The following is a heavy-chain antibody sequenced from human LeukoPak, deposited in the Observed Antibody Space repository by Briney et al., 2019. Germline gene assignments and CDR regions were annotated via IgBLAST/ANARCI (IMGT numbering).Heavy chain of an antibody. Sequence: GGSLRLSCAASGFTFSTYWMTWVRQAPGKGLEWVANIKQDGSEKYYVDSVKGRFTLSRDNAKKSLYLQMNSLRAEDTAVYYCAKIQGSSGYYPDYWGQGTLVTVSS. D-gene: IGHD3-22*01. J-gene: IGHJ4*02. CDR3: AKIQGSSGYYPDY. V-gene: IGHV3-7*05. CDR1: GFTFSTYW. CDR2: IKQDGSEK.